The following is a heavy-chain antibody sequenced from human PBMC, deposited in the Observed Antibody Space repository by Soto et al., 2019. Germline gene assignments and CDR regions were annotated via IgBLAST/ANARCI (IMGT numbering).Heavy chain of an antibody. CDR1: GDPVSSSNSY. CDR2: IYHSGTT. CDR3: ARLKVRCSGSSCYRVGWFDT. D-gene: IGHD2-2*02. Sequence: QLQLQESGPGLVKPSETLSLTCTLSGDPVSSSNSYWGWIRRPPGKGLESIANIYHSGTTYYNPSLQSRVTISVDTSKNPFSLNLNSVSAADTAVYYCARLKVRCSGSSCYRVGWFDTWGQGTLVTVSS. J-gene: IGHJ5*02. V-gene: IGHV4-39*01.